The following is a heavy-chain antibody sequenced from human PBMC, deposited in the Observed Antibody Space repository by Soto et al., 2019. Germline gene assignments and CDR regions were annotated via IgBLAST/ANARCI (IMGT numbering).Heavy chain of an antibody. CDR3: ARGPICLTCFDY. CDR1: GFTFSSYA. J-gene: IGHJ4*02. D-gene: IGHD3-3*01. V-gene: IGHV3-30-3*01. Sequence: GGSLRLSCAASGFTFSSYAMHWDRQAPGKWLEWVAVISYDGSNKYYADSVKGRFTISRDNSKNTLYLQMNSLRAEDTAVCYCARGPICLTCFDYGRQGXLVT. CDR2: ISYDGSNK.